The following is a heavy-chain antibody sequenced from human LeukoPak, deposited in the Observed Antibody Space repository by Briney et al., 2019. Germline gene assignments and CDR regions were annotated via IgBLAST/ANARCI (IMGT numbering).Heavy chain of an antibody. CDR3: ARAGDSSGYFYRNAFDI. J-gene: IGHJ3*02. Sequence: GGSLRLSCAASGFTFSSYSMNWVRQAPGKGLEWVSYISSSTIYYADSVKGRFTISRDNAKNSLYLQMNSLRAEDTAVYYCARAGDSSGYFYRNAFDIWGQGTMVTVSS. CDR2: ISSSTI. CDR1: GFTFSSYS. D-gene: IGHD3-22*01. V-gene: IGHV3-48*04.